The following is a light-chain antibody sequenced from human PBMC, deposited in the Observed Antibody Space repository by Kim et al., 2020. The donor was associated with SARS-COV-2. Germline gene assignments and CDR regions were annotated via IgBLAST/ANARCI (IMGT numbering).Light chain of an antibody. V-gene: IGLV3-19*01. J-gene: IGLJ2*01. Sequence: ELTQDPAVSVALGQTVRITCQGDSLRSYYATWYQQKPRQAPVLVIYGRNNRPSGIPDRFSGSASGNTASLTISGAQAEDEADFYCQSRDSGGSVIFGGGTKLTVL. CDR1: SLRSYY. CDR2: GRN. CDR3: QSRDSGGSVI.